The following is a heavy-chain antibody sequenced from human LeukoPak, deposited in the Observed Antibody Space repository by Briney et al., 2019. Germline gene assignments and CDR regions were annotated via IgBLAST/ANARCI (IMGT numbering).Heavy chain of an antibody. CDR2: IYYSGST. D-gene: IGHD2-15*01. Sequence: MTSETLSLTCTVSGGSISSYYWSWIRQPPGKGLEWIGYIYYSGSTNYNPSLKSRVTISVDTSKNQFSLKLSSVTAADTAVYYCARDQTYCSGGSCYRGWFDPWGQGTLVTVSS. V-gene: IGHV4-59*01. CDR3: ARDQTYCSGGSCYRGWFDP. CDR1: GGSISSYY. J-gene: IGHJ5*02.